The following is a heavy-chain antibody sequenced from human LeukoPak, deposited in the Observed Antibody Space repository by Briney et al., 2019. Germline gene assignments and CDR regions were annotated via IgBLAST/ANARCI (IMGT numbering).Heavy chain of an antibody. V-gene: IGHV4-59*07. D-gene: IGHD4/OR15-4a*01. CDR1: YGSISLYY. CDR3: ARFPANKAD. Sequence: SDTLSLTYTVSYGSISLYYWSWIRQPPGKGLEWIGYIYHSGNTNYNPSLSSRVTISVDTSKIQFSLELTYVTAADTAVYFCARFPANKADWGQGTLVTVSS. CDR2: IYHSGNT. J-gene: IGHJ4*02.